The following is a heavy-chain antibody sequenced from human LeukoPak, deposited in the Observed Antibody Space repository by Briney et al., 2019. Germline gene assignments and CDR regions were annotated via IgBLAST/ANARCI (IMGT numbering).Heavy chain of an antibody. D-gene: IGHD3-3*02. CDR1: GFTFSSYS. V-gene: IGHV3-64*02. CDR2: ITWNSDNI. Sequence: GGSLRLSCAASGFTFSSYSMNWVCQAPGKGLEWVSGITWNSDNIEYADSVKGRFTISRDNSKNTLYLQMGSLRAEDMAVYYCARAGIFGVVIGAFDIWGQGTMVTVSS. CDR3: ARAGIFGVVIGAFDI. J-gene: IGHJ3*02.